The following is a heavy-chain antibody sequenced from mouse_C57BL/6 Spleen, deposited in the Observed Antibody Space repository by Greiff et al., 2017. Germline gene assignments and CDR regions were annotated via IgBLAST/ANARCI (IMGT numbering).Heavy chain of an antibody. CDR2: ISSGGDYI. V-gene: IGHV5-9-1*02. J-gene: IGHJ3*01. CDR1: GFTFSSYA. Sequence: EVNVVESGEGLVKPGGSLKLSCAASGFTFSSYAMSWVRQTPEKRLEWVAYISSGGDYIYYADTVKGRFTISRDNARNTLYLQMSSLKSEDTAMYYCTRDDHYDYGAWGQGTLVTVSA. CDR3: TRDDHYDYGA. D-gene: IGHD2-4*01.